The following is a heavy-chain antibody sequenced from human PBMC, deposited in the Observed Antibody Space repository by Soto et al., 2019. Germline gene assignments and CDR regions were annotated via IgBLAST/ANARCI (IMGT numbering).Heavy chain of an antibody. V-gene: IGHV1-69*13. Sequence: SVKVSCKASGGTFSSYAISWVRQAPGQGLEWMGGIIPIFGTANYAQKFRGRVTITADESTSTAYMELGSLRSEDTAVYYCARGRATRPYYYYYGMDVWDQGTTVTVSS. CDR2: IIPIFGTA. CDR1: GGTFSSYA. J-gene: IGHJ6*02. CDR3: ARGRATRPYYYYYGMDV.